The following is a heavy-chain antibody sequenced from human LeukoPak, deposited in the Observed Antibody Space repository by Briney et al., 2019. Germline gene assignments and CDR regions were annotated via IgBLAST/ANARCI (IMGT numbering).Heavy chain of an antibody. J-gene: IGHJ3*02. D-gene: IGHD3-10*01. CDR3: ARELWFGELLSHAFDI. CDR1: GSTFTSYY. V-gene: IGHV1-46*01. CDR2: INPSGGST. Sequence: SVKVSCKASGSTFTSYYMHWVRQAPGQGLEWMGIINPSGGSTSYAQKFQGRVTMTRDTSTSTVYMELSSLRSEDTAVYYCARELWFGELLSHAFDIWGQGTMVTVSS.